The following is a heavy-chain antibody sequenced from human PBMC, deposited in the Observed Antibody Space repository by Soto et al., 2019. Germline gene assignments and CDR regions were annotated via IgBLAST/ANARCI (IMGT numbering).Heavy chain of an antibody. Sequence: SETLSLTGTVSFGSLGGGYLFCILQAPLKGLEWIGYVYYSGSSTSNPSLKSRVTMSADTSKNQLSLKVRSVTAADTAVYYCARVGERWQYFDWFYYFDYWGQGAMVTVS. V-gene: IGHV4-59*01. CDR2: VYYSGSS. CDR3: ARVGERWQYFDWFYYFDY. CDR1: FGSLGGGY. J-gene: IGHJ4*02. D-gene: IGHD3-9*01.